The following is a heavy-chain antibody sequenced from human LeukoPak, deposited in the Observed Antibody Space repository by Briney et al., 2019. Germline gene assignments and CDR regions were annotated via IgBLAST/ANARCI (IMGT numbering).Heavy chain of an antibody. Sequence: SVNVSCKASGSILSSYATSWVRQAPGQGIDWMGRIIPIFGTANYAQKFQGRVTITADKSTSTADMELSSLRSEDTAVYYCARQRYSGYSELYYFDNWGQGTLVTVSS. J-gene: IGHJ4*02. CDR1: GSILSSYA. CDR3: ARQRYSGYSELYYFDN. V-gene: IGHV1-69*06. CDR2: IIPIFGTA. D-gene: IGHD5-12*01.